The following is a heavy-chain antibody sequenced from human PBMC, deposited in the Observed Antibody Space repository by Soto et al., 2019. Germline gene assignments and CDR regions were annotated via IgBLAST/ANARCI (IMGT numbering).Heavy chain of an antibody. D-gene: IGHD2-15*01. Sequence: QITLKESGPTLVKPTQTLTLTCTFSGFSLNTSAVGVGWIRQPPGKALEWLALVYWDDDKLYSPSLKSRLTITKHTSKNQVVLTMPNMDPVDTATYFCSHVLGYCSSVTCYPSVDYMDVWGKETTVTVSS. J-gene: IGHJ6*03. CDR1: GFSLNTSAVG. CDR3: SHVLGYCSSVTCYPSVDYMDV. CDR2: VYWDDDK. V-gene: IGHV2-5*02.